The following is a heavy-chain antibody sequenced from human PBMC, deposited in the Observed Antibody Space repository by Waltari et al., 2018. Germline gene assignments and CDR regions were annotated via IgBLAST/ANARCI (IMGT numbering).Heavy chain of an antibody. D-gene: IGHD2-21*02. Sequence: EVQLVESGGVLVSQGVSMRRSCEASGFTFTSYRMNWVRQAPGKGLEWVSSISGRSGHINYADSVKGRFTISRDNPKNSLYLQMNSLRGEDTAVYYCAREVGDDGWFDPWGQGTLVTVSS. CDR1: GFTFTSYR. J-gene: IGHJ5*02. CDR3: AREVGDDGWFDP. CDR2: ISGRSGHI. V-gene: IGHV3-21*06.